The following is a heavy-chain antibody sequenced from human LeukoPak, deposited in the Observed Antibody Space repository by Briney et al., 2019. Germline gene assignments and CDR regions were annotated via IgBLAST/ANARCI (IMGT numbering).Heavy chain of an antibody. CDR3: ARGKSYSSSFLDY. V-gene: IGHV3-74*01. Sequence: GGSLRLSCAASGLTFSSYWMHWVRQAPGKGLVWVSRINSDGSSTSYADSVKGRFTISRDNAKNTLYLQMNSLRAEDTAVYYCARGKSYSSSFLDYWGQGTLVTVSS. CDR2: INSDGSST. D-gene: IGHD6-6*01. CDR1: GLTFSSYW. J-gene: IGHJ4*02.